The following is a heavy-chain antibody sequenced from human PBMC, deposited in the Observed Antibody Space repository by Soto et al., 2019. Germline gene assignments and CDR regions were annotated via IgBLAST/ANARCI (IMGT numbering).Heavy chain of an antibody. D-gene: IGHD6-19*01. CDR2: IYYSGST. J-gene: IGHJ4*02. CDR1: GCSISSYY. V-gene: IGHV4-59*01. Sequence: PSETLSLTCTVSGCSISSYYWSWIRQPPGKGLEWIGYIYYSGSTNYNPSLKSRVTISVDTSKNQFSLKLSSVTAADTAVYYCANGSGWAYWGQGTLVTVSS. CDR3: ANGSGWAY.